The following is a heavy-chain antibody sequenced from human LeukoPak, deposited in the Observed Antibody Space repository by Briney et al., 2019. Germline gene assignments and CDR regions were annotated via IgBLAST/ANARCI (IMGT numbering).Heavy chain of an antibody. J-gene: IGHJ4*02. V-gene: IGHV3-7*01. CDR1: GFTFSNYW. CDR2: IKQDGSER. D-gene: IGHD3-16*02. CDR3: ARDFRIMITFGGVIDPDY. Sequence: GGSLRLSCAASGFTFSNYWMSWVRQAPGKGLEWVANIKQDGSERYYVDSVKGRFTISRDNAKNSLYLQMNSLRDEDTAVYYCARDFRIMITFGGVIDPDYWGQGTLVTVSS.